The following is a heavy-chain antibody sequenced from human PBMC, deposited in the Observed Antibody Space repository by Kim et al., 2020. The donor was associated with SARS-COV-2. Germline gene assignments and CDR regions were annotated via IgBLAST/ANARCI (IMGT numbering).Heavy chain of an antibody. CDR1: GGSISSSSYY. CDR3: ARHGVYNDILTGFTDLPYYYYMDV. J-gene: IGHJ6*03. D-gene: IGHD3-9*01. V-gene: IGHV4-39*01. CDR2: IYYSGST. Sequence: SETLSLTCTVSGGSISSSSYYWGWIRQPPGKGLEWIGSIYYSGSTYYNPSLKSRVTISVDTSKNQFSLKLSSVTAADTAVYYCARHGVYNDILTGFTDLPYYYYMDVWGEGTTVTVSS.